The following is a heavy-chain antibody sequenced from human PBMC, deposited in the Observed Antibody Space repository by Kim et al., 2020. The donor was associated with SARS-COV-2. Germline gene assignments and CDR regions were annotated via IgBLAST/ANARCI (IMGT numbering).Heavy chain of an antibody. J-gene: IGHJ4*02. V-gene: IGHV3-7*01. D-gene: IGHD5-18*01. CDR1: GFTFSSYW. Sequence: GGSLRLSCAASGFTFSSYWMSWVRQAPGKGLEWVANIKQDGSEKYYVDSVKGRFTSSRDNAKNSLYLQMNSLRAEDTAVYYCARSWIQLWHCFDYWGQGTLVTGSS. CDR2: IKQDGSEK. CDR3: ARSWIQLWHCFDY.